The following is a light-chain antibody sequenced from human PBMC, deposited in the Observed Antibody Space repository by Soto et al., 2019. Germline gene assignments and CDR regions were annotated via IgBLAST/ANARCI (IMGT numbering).Light chain of an antibody. CDR2: GAS. CDR3: QRYNNWPLT. J-gene: IGKJ4*01. CDR1: QSVSSN. V-gene: IGKV3-15*01. Sequence: IVLTQSPVTLSVSPGERATLSCRASQSVSSNLAWYQQKPGQAPRLLIYGASTRATGVPARFSGSRSGTEFTLTINSLQSEDFAVYYCQRYNNWPLTFGGGNKV.